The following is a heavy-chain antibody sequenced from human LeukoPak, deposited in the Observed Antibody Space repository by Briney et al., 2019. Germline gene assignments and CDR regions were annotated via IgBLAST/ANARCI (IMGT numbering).Heavy chain of an antibody. CDR2: ISAYNGNT. Sequence: ASVKVSCEASGYTFTSYGISWVRQAPGQGLEWMGWISAYNGNTNYAQKLQGRVTMTTDTSTSTAYMELRSLRSDDTAVYYCARYCSSTSCSIPDAFDIWGQGTMVTASS. CDR1: GYTFTSYG. V-gene: IGHV1-18*01. CDR3: ARYCSSTSCSIPDAFDI. J-gene: IGHJ3*02. D-gene: IGHD2-2*01.